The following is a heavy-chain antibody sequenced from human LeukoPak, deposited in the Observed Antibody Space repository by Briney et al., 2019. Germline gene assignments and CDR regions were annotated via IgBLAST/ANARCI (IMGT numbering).Heavy chain of an antibody. CDR2: ISGSGGST. V-gene: IGHV3-23*01. Sequence: GGSLRLSCAASGFTFSSYGMSWVRQAPGKGLEWVSAISGSGGSTYYADSVKGRFTISRDNSKNTLYLQMNSLRAEDTAVYYCAKRGAEVGETVAPGDYWGQGTLVTVSS. J-gene: IGHJ4*02. CDR3: AKRGAEVGETVAPGDY. CDR1: GFTFSSYG. D-gene: IGHD1-26*01.